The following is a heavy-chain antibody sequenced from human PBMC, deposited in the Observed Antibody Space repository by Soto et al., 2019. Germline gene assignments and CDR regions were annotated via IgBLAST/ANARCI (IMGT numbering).Heavy chain of an antibody. CDR2: ISYDGSNK. CDR3: ARDLFTARARAGTGETGIFDY. CDR1: GFTFSSYA. Sequence: GGSLRLSCAASGFTFSSYAMHWVRQAPGKGLEWVAVISYDGSNKYYADSVKGRFTISRDNSKNTLYLQMNSLRAEDTAVYYCARDLFTARARAGTGETGIFDYWGQGTLVTVSS. D-gene: IGHD6-19*01. J-gene: IGHJ4*02. V-gene: IGHV3-30-3*01.